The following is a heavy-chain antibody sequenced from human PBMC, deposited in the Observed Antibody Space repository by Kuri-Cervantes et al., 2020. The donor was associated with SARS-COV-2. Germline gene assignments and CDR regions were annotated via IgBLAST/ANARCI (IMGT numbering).Heavy chain of an antibody. CDR2: INPNSGGT. CDR1: GYTFTGYY. V-gene: IGHV1-2*06. Sequence: ASVKVSCKASGYTFTGYYMHWVRQAPGQGLEWMGRINPNSGGTNYAQKFQGRVTMTRDTSISTAYMELSRLRSDDTAVYYCARDRVYSSSWYPDYWGQGTLVTVSS. D-gene: IGHD6-13*01. CDR3: ARDRVYSSSWYPDY. J-gene: IGHJ4*02.